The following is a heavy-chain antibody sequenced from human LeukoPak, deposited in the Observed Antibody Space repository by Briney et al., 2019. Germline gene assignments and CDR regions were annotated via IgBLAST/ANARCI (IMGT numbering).Heavy chain of an antibody. CDR2: IYHSGST. J-gene: IGHJ3*02. Sequence: SQTLSLACAVSGGSISSGGYSWSWIRQPPGKGLEWIGYIYHSGSTYYNPSLKSRVTISVDRSKNQFSLKLSSVTAADTAVYYCARMVRGFNAFDIWGQGTMVTVSS. CDR3: ARMVRGFNAFDI. CDR1: GGSISSGGYS. V-gene: IGHV4-30-2*01. D-gene: IGHD3-10*01.